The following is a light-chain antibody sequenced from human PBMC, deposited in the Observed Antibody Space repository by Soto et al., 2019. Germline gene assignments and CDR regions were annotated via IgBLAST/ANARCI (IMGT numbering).Light chain of an antibody. V-gene: IGKV1-5*03. J-gene: IGKJ4*01. Sequence: DIQMTQSPSTLSASVGDRVTITCRASQTTSGWLAWYQQKPGKAPKLLIYKASILESGVPSRFSGSRSGTEFTLTISTLQPDDVATYYCQQCDTSPLTFGGGTKVEI. CDR3: QQCDTSPLT. CDR1: QTTSGW. CDR2: KAS.